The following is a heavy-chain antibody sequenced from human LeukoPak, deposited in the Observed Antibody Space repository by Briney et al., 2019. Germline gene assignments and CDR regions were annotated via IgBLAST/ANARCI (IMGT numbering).Heavy chain of an antibody. Sequence: GGSLRLSCAASGFTFSSYWMSWVRQAPGKGLEWVANIKQDGSEKYYVDSVKGRFTISRDNAKNSLYLQMNSLRAEDTAVYYCARCSYGNLVLFDYWGQGTLVTVSS. CDR2: IKQDGSEK. J-gene: IGHJ4*02. CDR1: GFTFSSYW. D-gene: IGHD4-23*01. V-gene: IGHV3-7*03. CDR3: ARCSYGNLVLFDY.